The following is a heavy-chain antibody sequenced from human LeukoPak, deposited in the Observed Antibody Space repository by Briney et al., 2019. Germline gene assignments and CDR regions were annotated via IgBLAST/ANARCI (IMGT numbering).Heavy chain of an antibody. J-gene: IGHJ4*02. CDR1: GGSISSYY. CDR2: IYNSGST. D-gene: IGHD6-13*01. V-gene: IGHV4-59*01. CDR3: ARDILATSIAAPYY. Sequence: SETLSLTCTVSGGSISSYYWSWIRQPPGKGLEWIGYIYNSGSTNYNPSLKSRVTISVDTSKNQFSLKLSSVTAADTAVYYCARDILATSIAAPYYWGQGTLVTVSS.